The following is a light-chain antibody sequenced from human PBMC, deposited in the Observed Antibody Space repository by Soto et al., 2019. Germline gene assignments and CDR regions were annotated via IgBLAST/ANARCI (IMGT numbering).Light chain of an antibody. Sequence: QSALTQPRSVSGSPVQSVTISCTGTNSDIVGYNYVSWYQHHPGKAPKVMIYDVNRRPSGVPDRFSGSKSGNTASLTISGLQAEDEADYYCCSYAGTYNFWVFGGGTKLTVL. CDR2: DVN. CDR3: CSYAGTYNFWV. CDR1: NSDIVGYNY. J-gene: IGLJ3*02. V-gene: IGLV2-11*01.